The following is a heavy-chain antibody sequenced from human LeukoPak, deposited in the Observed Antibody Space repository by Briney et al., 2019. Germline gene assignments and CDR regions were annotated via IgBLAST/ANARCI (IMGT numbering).Heavy chain of an antibody. Sequence: GASVKVSCKASGGTFSGYAISWVRQAPGQGLEWMGGIIPIFGTANYAQKFQGRVTITADESTSTAYMELSSLRSEDTAVYYCASGSVVLVPAAITQVDYWGQGTLVTVSS. CDR3: ASGSVVLVPAAITQVDY. V-gene: IGHV1-69*13. CDR1: GGTFSGYA. J-gene: IGHJ4*02. CDR2: IIPIFGTA. D-gene: IGHD2-2*01.